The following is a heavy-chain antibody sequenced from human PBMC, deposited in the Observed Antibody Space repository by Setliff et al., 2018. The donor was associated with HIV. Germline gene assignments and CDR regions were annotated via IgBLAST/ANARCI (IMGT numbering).Heavy chain of an antibody. CDR2: FDPEDGET. CDR1: GYPLTDFS. J-gene: IGHJ6*03. Sequence: ASVKVSCKVSGYPLTDFSIHWVRQAPGKGLEWMGGFDPEDGETIYAQKFQGRVTMTEDTSTNTAYMELSSLRSEDTALYYCATFRRGSGRYYYYMGVWGKGTTVTV. V-gene: IGHV1-24*01. CDR3: ATFRRGSGRYYYYMGV. D-gene: IGHD3-10*01.